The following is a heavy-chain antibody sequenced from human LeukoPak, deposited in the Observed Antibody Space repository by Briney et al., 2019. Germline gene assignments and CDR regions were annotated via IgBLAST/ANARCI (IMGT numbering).Heavy chain of an antibody. J-gene: IGHJ4*02. CDR3: ARGNCEGDY. V-gene: IGHV1-69*04. D-gene: IGHD4-23*01. Sequence: SVKVSCKASGGTFSSYAISWVRQAHGQGLEWMGRIIPIFGIANYAQKFQGRVTITADKSTSTAYMELSSLRPEDTAVYYCARGNCEGDYWGQGTLVTVSS. CDR2: IIPIFGIA. CDR1: GGTFSSYA.